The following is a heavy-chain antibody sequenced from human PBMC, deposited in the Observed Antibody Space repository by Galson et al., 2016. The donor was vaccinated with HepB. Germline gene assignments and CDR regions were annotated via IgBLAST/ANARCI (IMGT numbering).Heavy chain of an antibody. V-gene: IGHV1-18*04. J-gene: IGHJ4*02. D-gene: IGHD5-18*01. CDR3: AREEGYSRSFDY. CDR2: ISAYNGNT. CDR1: GFTFTNYV. Sequence: QSGAEVKKPGASVKVFCKASGFTFTNYVISWVRQAPGQGLEWMGWISAYNGNTHYAQKLLGRVTMTTDTSTSTAYMELRSLRSDDTAVYYCAREEGYSRSFDYWGQGTLVIVSS.